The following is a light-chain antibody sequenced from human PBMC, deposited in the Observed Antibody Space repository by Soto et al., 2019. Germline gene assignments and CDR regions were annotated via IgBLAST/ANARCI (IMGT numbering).Light chain of an antibody. CDR1: QSVSSNY. J-gene: IGKJ1*01. Sequence: EIVLTQSPAPLSLSPGERATLSLLASQSVSSNYLAWYQQKPGLAPRLLIYDASSRATGIPDRFSGSGSGTDFTLTISRLEPEDFAVYYCQQYGSSPQTFGQGTKVDI. V-gene: IGKV3D-20*01. CDR3: QQYGSSPQT. CDR2: DAS.